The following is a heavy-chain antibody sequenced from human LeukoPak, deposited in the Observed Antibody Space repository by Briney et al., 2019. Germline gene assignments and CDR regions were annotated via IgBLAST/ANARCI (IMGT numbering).Heavy chain of an antibody. CDR2: INHSGST. CDR3: ARGPQTGTNYYDSSGYYFDY. J-gene: IGHJ4*02. D-gene: IGHD3-22*01. V-gene: IGHV4-34*01. Sequence: SETLSLTCAVYGGSFSGYYRSWIRQPPGKGLEWIGEINHSGSTNYNPSLKSRVTISVDTSKNQFSLKLSSVTAADTAVYYCARGPQTGTNYYDSSGYYFDYWGQGTLVTVSS. CDR1: GGSFSGYY.